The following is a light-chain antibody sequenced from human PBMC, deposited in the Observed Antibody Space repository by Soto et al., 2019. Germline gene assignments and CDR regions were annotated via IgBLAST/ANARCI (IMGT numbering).Light chain of an antibody. CDR1: QSITNY. V-gene: IGKV1-39*01. J-gene: IGKJ1*01. CDR2: AAS. CDR3: QQRDSPHT. Sequence: SPITEFPPSLSASIGDRVTITCRASQSITNYLNWYQQTPGKAPKLLIYAASILQDGVPARFSGSGSGTDFTLTNSILQRDQFATYIGQQRDSPHTLGPGTKVDIK.